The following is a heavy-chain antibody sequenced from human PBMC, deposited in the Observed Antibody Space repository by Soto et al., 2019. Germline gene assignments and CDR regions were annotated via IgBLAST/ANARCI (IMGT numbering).Heavy chain of an antibody. J-gene: IGHJ4*01. CDR1: GYTFTSYG. V-gene: IGHV1-18*04. CDR2: ISAYNGNT. Sequence: QVQLVQSGAEVKKPGDSVKVSCKASGYTFTSYGISWVRQAPGQGLEGMGWISAYNGNTNYAHKLQGRVTVSTDTATSTAYMELRSLRFDDTAVSCCALLAAGVDGYWGHGTLVTGSS. D-gene: IGHD6-13*01. CDR3: ALLAAGVDGY.